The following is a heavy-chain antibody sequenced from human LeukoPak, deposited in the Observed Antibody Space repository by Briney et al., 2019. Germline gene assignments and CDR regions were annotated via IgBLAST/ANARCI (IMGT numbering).Heavy chain of an antibody. CDR2: IYHSGST. Sequence: PSGTLSLTCAVSGGSISSSNWWSWVRQPPGKGLEWIGEIYHSGSTNYNPSLKSRVTMSVDKSKNQFSLNLNSVTAADTAVYHCLYGGNSGDWVYWGQGTLVTVSS. J-gene: IGHJ4*02. CDR1: GGSISSSNW. D-gene: IGHD4-23*01. V-gene: IGHV4-4*02. CDR3: LYGGNSGDWVY.